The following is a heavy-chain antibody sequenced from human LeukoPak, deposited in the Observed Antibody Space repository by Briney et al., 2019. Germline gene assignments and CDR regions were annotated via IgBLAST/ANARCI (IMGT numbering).Heavy chain of an antibody. J-gene: IGHJ3*02. D-gene: IGHD1-26*01. CDR3: ARPSGNYWAFDI. CDR2: IYYRGST. V-gene: IGHV4-59*01. CDR1: GGSISSYY. Sequence: PSETLSPTCTVSGGSISSYYWSWIRQPPGKGLEWIGYIYYRGSTNYNPSLKSRVTIPVDTSKNQFSLKLSSVTAADTAVYYCARPSGNYWAFDIWGQGTMVTVSS.